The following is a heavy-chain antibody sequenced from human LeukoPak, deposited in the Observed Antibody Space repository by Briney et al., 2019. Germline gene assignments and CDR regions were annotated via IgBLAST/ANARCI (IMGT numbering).Heavy chain of an antibody. Sequence: SGTLSLTCAVSGGSISSSNWWSWVRQPPGKGLEWIGEIYHSGSTNYNPSLKSRVTISVDKSKNQFSLKLSSVTAADTAVYYCASLSIAVAATGAFDIWGQGTMVTVSS. CDR2: IYHSGST. CDR3: ASLSIAVAATGAFDI. J-gene: IGHJ3*02. D-gene: IGHD6-19*01. V-gene: IGHV4-4*02. CDR1: GGSISSSNW.